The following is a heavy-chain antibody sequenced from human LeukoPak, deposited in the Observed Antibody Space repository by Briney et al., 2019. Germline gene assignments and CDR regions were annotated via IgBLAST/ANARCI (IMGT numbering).Heavy chain of an antibody. CDR3: ARDRLEYYDRGDYPIPFEY. Sequence: SGGSLRLSCAASGFTFSDYYMSWIRQAPGKGLEWLSYISSSSSYIKYADSVKGRFTISRDNAKNSLYLQMNSLRAEDTALYYCARDRLEYYDRGDYPIPFEYWGQGALVTVSS. D-gene: IGHD3-22*01. V-gene: IGHV3-11*05. CDR2: ISSSSSYI. CDR1: GFTFSDYY. J-gene: IGHJ4*02.